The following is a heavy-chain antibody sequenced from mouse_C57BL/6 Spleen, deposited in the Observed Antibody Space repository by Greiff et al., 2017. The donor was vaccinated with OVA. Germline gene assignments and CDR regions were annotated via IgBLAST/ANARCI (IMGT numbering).Heavy chain of an antibody. V-gene: IGHV5-4*01. CDR3: AKENYYGSSYDY. Sequence: EVQLVESGGGLVKPGGSLKLSCAASGFTFSSYAMSWVRQTPEKRLEWVATISDGGSYTYYPDNVQGRFTISRDNAKNNLYLQMSHLKSEDTAMYYCAKENYYGSSYDYWGKGTTLTVSS. CDR1: GFTFSSYA. CDR2: ISDGGSYT. J-gene: IGHJ2*01. D-gene: IGHD1-1*01.